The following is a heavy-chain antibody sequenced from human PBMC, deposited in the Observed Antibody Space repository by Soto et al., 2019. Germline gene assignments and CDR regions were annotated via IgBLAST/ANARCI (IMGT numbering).Heavy chain of an antibody. CDR1: GFSFGNVW. J-gene: IGHJ4*02. D-gene: IGHD2-15*01. V-gene: IGHV3-23*01. Sequence: GGSLRLSCAGSGFSFGNVWMNWVRQAPGKGLEWVSAISGSGGSTYYADSVKGRFTISRDNSKNTLYLQMNSLRAEDTAVYYCAKFRYCSGGSCYGEYFDYWGQGP. CDR3: AKFRYCSGGSCYGEYFDY. CDR2: ISGSGGST.